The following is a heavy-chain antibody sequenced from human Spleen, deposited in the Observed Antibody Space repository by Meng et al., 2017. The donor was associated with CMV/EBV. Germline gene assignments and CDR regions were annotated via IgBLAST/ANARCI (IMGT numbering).Heavy chain of an antibody. J-gene: IGHJ4*02. V-gene: IGHV3-20*03. Sequence: LSFAASGFTFDYSCMSWVRQAPGKGLEWVSGINWNGGSTGYADSVKGRFTISRDNAKNSLYLQMNSLRAEDTALYYCARDWSNFDYWGQGTLVTVSS. CDR1: GFTFDYSC. CDR3: ARDWSNFDY. CDR2: INWNGGST. D-gene: IGHD3/OR15-3a*01.